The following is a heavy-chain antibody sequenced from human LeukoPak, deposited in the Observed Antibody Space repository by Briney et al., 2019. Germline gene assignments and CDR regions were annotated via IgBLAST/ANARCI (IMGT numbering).Heavy chain of an antibody. CDR2: IYYSGST. CDR3: ARTTSRHFDY. Sequence: SETLSLTCTVSGGSISSSSYYWGWIRQPPGKGLEWIGSIYYSGSTYYNPSLKSRVTISVDTSKNQFSLKLSSVTAADTAVYYCARTTSRHFDYWGQGTLVTVSS. J-gene: IGHJ4*02. CDR1: GGSISSSSYY. D-gene: IGHD2-2*01. V-gene: IGHV4-39*01.